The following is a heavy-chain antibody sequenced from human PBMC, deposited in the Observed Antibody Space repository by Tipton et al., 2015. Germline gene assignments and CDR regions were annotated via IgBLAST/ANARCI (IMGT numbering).Heavy chain of an antibody. Sequence: GSLRLSCAASGFTVSSNYMSWVRQAPGKGLEWVSVIYSGGSTYYADSVKGRFTISRGSAKNSLYLQMISLRAEDTALYYCAKGPGWAIAKRYLQNWGQGTLVTVSS. CDR3: AKGPGWAIAKRYLQN. CDR1: GFTVSSNY. CDR2: IYSGGST. D-gene: IGHD2-21*01. J-gene: IGHJ1*01. V-gene: IGHV3-53*05.